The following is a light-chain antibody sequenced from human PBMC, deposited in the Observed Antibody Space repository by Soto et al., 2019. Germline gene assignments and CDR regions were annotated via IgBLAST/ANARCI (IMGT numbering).Light chain of an antibody. CDR1: SSDVGGYNY. V-gene: IGLV2-14*03. J-gene: IGLJ1*01. CDR2: DVS. Sequence: SVLTQPASVSGSPGQSITISCTGTSSDVGGYNYVSWYQHHPGRAPKLMIYDVSNRPSGISNRFSGSKSGNTASLTISGLQAEDEADYYCSSYTSSVTPYYVFGRGTKVTV. CDR3: SSYTSSVTPYYV.